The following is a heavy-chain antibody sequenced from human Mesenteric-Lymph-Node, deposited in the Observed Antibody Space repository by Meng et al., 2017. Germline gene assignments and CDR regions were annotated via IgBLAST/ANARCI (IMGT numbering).Heavy chain of an antibody. Sequence: LRLTCAISGDSVSSNSAAWNWIRQSPSRGLEWLGRTYYRSKWYNDYAVSVKSRITINPDTSKNQFSLQLNSVTPEDTAVYYCAREGGYGPYYYYGMDVWGQGTTVTAP. V-gene: IGHV6-1*01. CDR3: AREGGYGPYYYYGMDV. CDR1: GDSVSSNSAA. CDR2: TYYRSKWYN. D-gene: IGHD5-12*01. J-gene: IGHJ6*02.